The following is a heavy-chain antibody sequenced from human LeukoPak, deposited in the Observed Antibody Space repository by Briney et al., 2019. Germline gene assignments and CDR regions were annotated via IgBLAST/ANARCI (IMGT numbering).Heavy chain of an antibody. CDR2: IYYSGST. D-gene: IGHD1-26*01. CDR1: GASISGSGYY. CDR3: AKSGGYGLIDY. V-gene: IGHV4-39*01. Sequence: SETLSLACAVSGASISGSGYYWGWIRQPPGKGLEWIGNIYYSGSTYYNASLQSRVTISIDTSKNQFSLRLNSVTAADTAMYYCAKSGGYGLIDYWGQGTLVTVSS. J-gene: IGHJ4*02.